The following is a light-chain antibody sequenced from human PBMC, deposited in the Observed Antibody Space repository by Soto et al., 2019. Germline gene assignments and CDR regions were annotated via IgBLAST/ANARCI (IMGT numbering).Light chain of an antibody. Sequence: SLSPASLSASEGDRVTISCRASQGIGNALGWYQQKPGKPPKVLIYHASTLESGVPPRFSGSGSGTEFTLTISSLQPDDLATYYCQQSNRYPAFGQGTKVDTK. CDR3: QQSNRYPA. CDR2: HAS. CDR1: QGIGNA. J-gene: IGKJ1*01. V-gene: IGKV1-13*02.